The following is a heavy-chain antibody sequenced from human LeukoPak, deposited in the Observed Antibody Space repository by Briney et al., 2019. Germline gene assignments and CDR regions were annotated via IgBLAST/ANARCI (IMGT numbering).Heavy chain of an antibody. CDR1: GGSISSYY. Sequence: QPSETLSLNCTVSGGSISSYYWSWIRQPPGKGLEWIGYIYYSGSTNYNPSLKSRVTISVDTSKNQFSLKLSSVTAADTAVYYCARESRDGYNWDFDYWGQGTLVTVSS. CDR3: ARESRDGYNWDFDY. CDR2: IYYSGST. D-gene: IGHD5-12*01. V-gene: IGHV4-59*01. J-gene: IGHJ4*02.